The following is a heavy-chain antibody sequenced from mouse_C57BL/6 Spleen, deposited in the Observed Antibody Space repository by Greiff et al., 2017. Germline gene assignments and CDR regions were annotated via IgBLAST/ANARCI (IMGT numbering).Heavy chain of an antibody. CDR2: IYPGDGDT. J-gene: IGHJ3*01. V-gene: IGHV1-82*01. CDR1: GYAFSSSW. Sequence: QVQLQQSGPELVKPGASVKISCKASGYAFSSSWMNWVKQRPGKGLVWIGRIYPGDGDTNYNGKFKGKATLTADKSSSTAYMQLSSLTSEDSAVYFCARSDCDESAWFAYWGQGTLVTVSA. CDR3: ARSDCDESAWFAY.